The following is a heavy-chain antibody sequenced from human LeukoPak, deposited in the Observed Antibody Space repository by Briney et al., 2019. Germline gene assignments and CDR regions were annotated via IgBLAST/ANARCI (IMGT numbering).Heavy chain of an antibody. V-gene: IGHV4-30-4*08. D-gene: IGHD2-2*01. CDR2: IYYSGST. CDR1: GGSISSGDYY. J-gene: IGHJ3*02. Sequence: SETLSLTCTVPGGSISSGDYYWSWIRQPPGKGLEWIGYIYYSGSTYYNPSLKSRVTISVDTSKNQFSLKLSSVTAADTAVYYCARARGYCSSTSCYPDAFDIWGQGTMVTVSS. CDR3: ARARGYCSSTSCYPDAFDI.